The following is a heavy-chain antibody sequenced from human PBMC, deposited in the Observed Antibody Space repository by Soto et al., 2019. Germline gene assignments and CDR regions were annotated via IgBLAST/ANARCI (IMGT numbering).Heavy chain of an antibody. D-gene: IGHD3-3*01. V-gene: IGHV1-3*01. J-gene: IGHJ4*02. CDR1: GYTFTSYA. CDR3: ARAPPAEWTLDY. Sequence: GASVKVSCKASGYTFTSYAMHWVRQAPGQRLEWMGWINAGNGNTKYSQKFQGRVTITRDTSASTAYMELSSLRSEDTAVYYCARAPPAEWTLDYWGQGTLVTVSS. CDR2: INAGNGNT.